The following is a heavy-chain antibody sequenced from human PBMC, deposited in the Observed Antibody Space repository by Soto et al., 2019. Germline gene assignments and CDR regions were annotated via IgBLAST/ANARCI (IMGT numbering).Heavy chain of an antibody. D-gene: IGHD5-18*01. Sequence: GASVKVSCKASGYTFTGYYMHWVRQAPGQGLEWMGWINPNSGGTNYAQKFQGWVTMTRDTSISTAYMELSRLRSDDTAVYYCARGSELQLWFGYYYYYGMDVWGQGTTVTVSS. CDR3: ARGSELQLWFGYYYYYGMDV. CDR2: INPNSGGT. CDR1: GYTFTGYY. V-gene: IGHV1-2*04. J-gene: IGHJ6*02.